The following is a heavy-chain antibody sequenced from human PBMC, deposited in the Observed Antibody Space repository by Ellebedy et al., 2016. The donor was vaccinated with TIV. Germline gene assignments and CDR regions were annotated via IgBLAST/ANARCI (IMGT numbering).Heavy chain of an antibody. CDR3: AKTDGGTWYLQK. Sequence: GESLKISCAASGFTFSTYAMTWVRQAPGKGLEGVSGISISGTDTYYTDSVKGRFTMSRDNSKNTLYLQMDSLRAEDTAVHYCAKTDGGTWYLQKWGRGTVVSVSS. D-gene: IGHD1-1*01. CDR1: GFTFSTYA. J-gene: IGHJ1*01. V-gene: IGHV3-23*01. CDR2: ISISGTDT.